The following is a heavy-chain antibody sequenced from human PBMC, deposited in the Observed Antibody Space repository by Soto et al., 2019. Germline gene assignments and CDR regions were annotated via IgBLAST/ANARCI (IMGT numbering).Heavy chain of an antibody. J-gene: IGHJ4*02. Sequence: PGGSLRLSCAASGFSFSTYRMNWVRQAPGKGLKYVAIIKQSGSEQFYVDSVKDRFTISRDNSKSTLHLQMNSLRADDTAVYYCVKRNCGNCPWSSWGQGTLVTVSS. CDR1: GFSFSTYR. D-gene: IGHD2-21*01. CDR3: VKRNCGNCPWSS. V-gene: IGHV3-7*05. CDR2: IKQSGSEQ.